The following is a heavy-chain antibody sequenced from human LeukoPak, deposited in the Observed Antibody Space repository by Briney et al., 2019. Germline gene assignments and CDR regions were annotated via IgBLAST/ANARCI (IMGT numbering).Heavy chain of an antibody. D-gene: IGHD4-23*01. CDR3: ARVTRFMTTVALGY. CDR1: GYTFTSYD. V-gene: IGHV1-8*03. CDR2: MNPNSGNT. Sequence: ASVKVSCKASGYTFTSYDINWVRQATGQGLEWMGWMNPNSGNTGYAQKFQGRVTITRNTSISTAYMELSSLRSEDTAVYYCARVTRFMTTVALGYWGQGTLVTVSS. J-gene: IGHJ4*02.